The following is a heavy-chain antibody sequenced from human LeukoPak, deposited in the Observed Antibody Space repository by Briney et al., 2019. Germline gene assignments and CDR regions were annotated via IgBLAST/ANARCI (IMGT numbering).Heavy chain of an antibody. CDR1: GFTFSSYS. D-gene: IGHD3-22*01. J-gene: IGHJ4*02. Sequence: GGSLRLSCAASGFTFSSYSMNWVRQASGKGLEWVSSISSSSSYIYYADSVKGRFTISRDNAKNSLYLQMNSLRAEDTAVYYCARDSSSDFDYWGQGTLVTVSS. CDR2: ISSSSSYI. CDR3: ARDSSSDFDY. V-gene: IGHV3-21*01.